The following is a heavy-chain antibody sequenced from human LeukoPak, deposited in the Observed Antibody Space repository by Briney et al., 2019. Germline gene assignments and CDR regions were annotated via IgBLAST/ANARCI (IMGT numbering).Heavy chain of an antibody. J-gene: IGHJ4*02. CDR2: INSDGSST. CDR3: ARLMGGSYYIWAHPYFAC. Sequence: QTGGSLRLSCAASGFTFSSYWMHWVRQAPGKGLVWVSRINSDGSSTSYADSVKGRFTISRDNAKNTLYLQMNSLRAEDTAVYYCARLMGGSYYIWAHPYFACWGQGTLVTVSS. D-gene: IGHD1-26*01. CDR1: GFTFSSYW. V-gene: IGHV3-74*01.